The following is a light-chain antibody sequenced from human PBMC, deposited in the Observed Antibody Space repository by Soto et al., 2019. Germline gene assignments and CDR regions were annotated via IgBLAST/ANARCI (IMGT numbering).Light chain of an antibody. J-gene: IGKJ1*01. CDR3: QHYNNWPPWT. V-gene: IGKV1-39*01. CDR1: QSISTY. Sequence: DMQVTHSPASLSASVGDRVTITCRASQSISTYLNWYQQKAGKTKLLVYSASSLQSGVPSRFSGSGAGTDFTLTISSLQPEDFALYYCQHYNNWPPWTFGQGTKVDI. CDR2: SAS.